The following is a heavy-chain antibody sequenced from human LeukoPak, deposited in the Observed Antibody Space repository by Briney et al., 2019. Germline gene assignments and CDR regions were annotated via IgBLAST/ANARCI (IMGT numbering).Heavy chain of an antibody. D-gene: IGHD2-21*02. CDR3: AKGDWGSPFDY. CDR1: GFTFSTSA. V-gene: IGHV3-23*01. CDR2: ISGSGGST. J-gene: IGHJ4*02. Sequence: GGSLRLSCAASGFTFSTSAMSWVRQAPGKGLEWVSGISGSGGSTYYADSVKGRFTISRDNSKNTLYLQMNSLRAEDTAVYYCAKGDWGSPFDYWGQGTLVTVSS.